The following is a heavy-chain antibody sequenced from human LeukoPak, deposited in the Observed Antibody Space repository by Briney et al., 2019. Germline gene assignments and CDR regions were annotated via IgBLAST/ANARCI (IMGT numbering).Heavy chain of an antibody. V-gene: IGHV3-23*01. D-gene: IGHD3-22*01. CDR2: ISGSGGST. CDR3: AKDLGYYYDSSGYHRSLGFDY. CDR1: GFTFSSYV. Sequence: PGGSLRLSCAASGFTFSSYVMSWVRQAPGKGLEWVSAISGSGGSTYYADSVKGQFTISRDNSKNTLYLQMNSLRAEDTAVYYCAKDLGYYYDSSGYHRSLGFDYWGQGTLVTVSS. J-gene: IGHJ4*02.